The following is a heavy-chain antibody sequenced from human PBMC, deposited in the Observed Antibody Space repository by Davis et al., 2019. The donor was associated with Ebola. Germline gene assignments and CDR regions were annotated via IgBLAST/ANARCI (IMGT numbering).Heavy chain of an antibody. J-gene: IGHJ4*02. D-gene: IGHD2-8*01. CDR2: IRHDGNEK. CDR1: GFTFNTYW. V-gene: IGHV3-7*04. Sequence: GESLKISCAASGFTFNTYWMSWVRQAPGKGLEWVANIRHDGNEKYYVDSVKGRFTISRDNAKNSLYLQMNSVRVEDTAVYYCAKDLLRLSNNYYATSASDYWGQGALVTVSS. CDR3: AKDLLRLSNNYYATSASDY.